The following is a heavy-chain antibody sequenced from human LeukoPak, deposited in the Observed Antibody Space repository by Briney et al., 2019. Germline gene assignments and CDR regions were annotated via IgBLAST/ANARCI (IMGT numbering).Heavy chain of an antibody. D-gene: IGHD3-10*01. Sequence: PGGSLRLSCAASGFTVSTNNMTWVRQAPGKGLEWFSIIYSGGSTDYADSVKGRFTISRDNAKNSLYLQMNSLRAEDTAVYYCGFGELSDYWGQGTLVTVSS. CDR3: GFGELSDY. J-gene: IGHJ4*02. CDR1: GFTVSTNN. CDR2: IYSGGST. V-gene: IGHV3-53*01.